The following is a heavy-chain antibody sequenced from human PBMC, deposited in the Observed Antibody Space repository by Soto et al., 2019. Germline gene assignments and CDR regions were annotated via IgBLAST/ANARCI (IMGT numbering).Heavy chain of an antibody. D-gene: IGHD2-8*01. J-gene: IGHJ6*02. Sequence: SLRLSCTASGFTFGDYAMSWFRQAPGKGLEWVGFIRSKAYGGTTEYAASVKGRFTISRDDSKSIAYLQMNSLKTEDTAVYYCTRVDMAPTGTNYGMDVWGQGTTVTVSS. CDR3: TRVDMAPTGTNYGMDV. CDR1: GFTFGDYA. V-gene: IGHV3-49*03. CDR2: IRSKAYGGTT.